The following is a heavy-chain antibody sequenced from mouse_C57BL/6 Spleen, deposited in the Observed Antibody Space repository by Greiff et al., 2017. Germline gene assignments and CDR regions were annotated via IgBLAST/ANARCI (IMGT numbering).Heavy chain of an antibody. V-gene: IGHV1-82*01. J-gene: IGHJ2*01. CDR2: IYPGDGDT. CDR3: ARPGDEGAYFDY. Sequence: VQLVESGPELVKPGASVTISCKASGYAFSSSWMNWVKQRPGKGLEWIGRIYPGDGDTNYNGKFKGKATLTADKSSSTAYMQLSSLTSEDSAVYCCARPGDEGAYFDYWGQGTTLTVSS. CDR1: GYAFSSSW. D-gene: IGHD3-1*01.